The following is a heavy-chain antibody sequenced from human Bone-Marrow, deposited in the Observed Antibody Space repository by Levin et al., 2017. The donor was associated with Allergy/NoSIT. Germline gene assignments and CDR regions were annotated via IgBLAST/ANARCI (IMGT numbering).Heavy chain of an antibody. CDR2: TNTDGSTT. D-gene: IGHD3/OR15-3a*01. Sequence: GGSLRLSCAASGFTFSRYWMHWVRQAPGKGLVWVSRTNTDGSTTTYADSVKGRFTISRDNAKNTLYLQMNSLRAEDTAVYYCAREGVGVLDWLSFTGPGMDVWGQGTTVTVSS. CDR1: GFTFSRYW. V-gene: IGHV3-74*01. CDR3: AREGVGVLDWLSFTGPGMDV. J-gene: IGHJ6*02.